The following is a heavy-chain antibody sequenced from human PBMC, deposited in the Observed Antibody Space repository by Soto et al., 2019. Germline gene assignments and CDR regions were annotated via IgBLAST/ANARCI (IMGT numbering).Heavy chain of an antibody. CDR2: ISYDGSNK. Sequence: QVQLVESGGGVVQPGRSLRLSCAASGFTFSSYAMHWVRQAPGKGLEWVAVISYDGSNKYYADSVKGRFTISRDNSKNTLYLQMNSLRADDTAVYYCASTLDAWGQGTTVTVSS. CDR3: ASTLDA. V-gene: IGHV3-30-3*01. J-gene: IGHJ6*02. CDR1: GFTFSSYA.